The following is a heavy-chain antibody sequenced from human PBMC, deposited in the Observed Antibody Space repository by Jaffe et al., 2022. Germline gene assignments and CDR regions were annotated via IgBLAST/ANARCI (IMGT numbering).Heavy chain of an antibody. J-gene: IGHJ4*02. CDR1: GYTFTGYY. Sequence: QVQLVQSGAEVKKPGASVKVSCKASGYTFTGYYMHWVRQAPGQGLEWMGWINPNSGGTNYAQKFQGRVTMTRDTSISTAYMELSRLRSDDTAVYYCARDRRGLRYFDWFIDYWGQGTLVTVSS. V-gene: IGHV1-2*02. CDR3: ARDRRGLRYFDWFIDY. D-gene: IGHD3-9*01. CDR2: INPNSGGT.